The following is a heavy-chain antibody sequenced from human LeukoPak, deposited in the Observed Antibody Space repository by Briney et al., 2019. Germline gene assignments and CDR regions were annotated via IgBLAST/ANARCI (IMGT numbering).Heavy chain of an antibody. Sequence: GGSLRLSCTASGFTFSSCEMNWVRQAPGKGLEWVSYISSSGSPIYYADSVKGRFTISRDNAKNSLYLQMNSLRAEDTAVYFCARDGRGYCSSTSCRNWFDPWGQGTLVTVSS. D-gene: IGHD2-2*01. J-gene: IGHJ5*02. CDR1: GFTFSSCE. V-gene: IGHV3-48*03. CDR3: ARDGRGYCSSTSCRNWFDP. CDR2: ISSSGSPI.